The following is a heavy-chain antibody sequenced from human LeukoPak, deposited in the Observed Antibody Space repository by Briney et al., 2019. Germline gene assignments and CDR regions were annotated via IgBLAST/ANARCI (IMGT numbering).Heavy chain of an antibody. Sequence: SETLSLTCTVSGYSISSGYYWGWIRQLPGKGLEWIGSIYHSGSTYYNPSLKSRLNISVDTSRNQFSLKLSSVTAADTAVYYCARDRVGATNAFDIWGQGTMVTVSS. CDR2: IYHSGST. J-gene: IGHJ3*02. D-gene: IGHD1-26*01. CDR3: ARDRVGATNAFDI. CDR1: GYSISSGYY. V-gene: IGHV4-38-2*02.